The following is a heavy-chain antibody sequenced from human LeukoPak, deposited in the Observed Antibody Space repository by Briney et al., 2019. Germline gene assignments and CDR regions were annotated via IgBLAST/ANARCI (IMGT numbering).Heavy chain of an antibody. D-gene: IGHD2-8*02. Sequence: ASVKVSCKASGYSLSDYYIHWVRQAPGQGLQWMGWINPDHGGTNYAQKFQGRVTMTRDTSISTVYMELRGLRSDDTAVYYCARGDIVQVAPSEGAFDLWGQGTMVTVSS. CDR2: INPDHGGT. CDR3: ARGDIVQVAPSEGAFDL. J-gene: IGHJ3*01. V-gene: IGHV1-2*02. CDR1: GYSLSDYY.